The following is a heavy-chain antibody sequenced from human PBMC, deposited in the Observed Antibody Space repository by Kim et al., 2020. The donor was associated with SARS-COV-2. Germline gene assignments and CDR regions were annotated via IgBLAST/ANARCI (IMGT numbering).Heavy chain of an antibody. Sequence: SETLSLTCTVSGGSISSSSYYWGWIRQPPGKGLEWIGSIYYSGSTYYNPSLKSRVTISVYTSKNQFSLKLSSVTAADTAVYYCAREDIVVVVADYYYGMDVCGQGTTVTVSS. J-gene: IGHJ6*02. V-gene: IGHV4-39*07. CDR3: AREDIVVVVADYYYGMDV. D-gene: IGHD2-15*01. CDR2: IYYSGST. CDR1: GGSISSSSYY.